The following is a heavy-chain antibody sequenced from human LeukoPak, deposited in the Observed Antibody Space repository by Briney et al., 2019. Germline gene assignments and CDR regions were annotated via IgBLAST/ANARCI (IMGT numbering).Heavy chain of an antibody. D-gene: IGHD3-9*01. CDR2: IYYSGST. V-gene: IGHV4-39*01. J-gene: IGHJ4*02. CDR3: ARLEVWYDILTGFDY. CDR1: GGSISSSSYY. Sequence: PSETLSLTCTVSGGSISSSSYYWGWIRRPPGKGLEWIGSIYYSGSTYYNPSLKSRATISVDTSKNQFSLKLSSVTAADTAVYYCARLEVWYDILTGFDYWGQGTLVTVSS.